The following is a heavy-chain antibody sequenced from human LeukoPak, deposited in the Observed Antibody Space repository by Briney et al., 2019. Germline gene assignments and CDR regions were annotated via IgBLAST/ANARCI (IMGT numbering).Heavy chain of an antibody. D-gene: IGHD3-9*01. Sequence: GGSLRLSCAASGFTFGDYGMSWVRQAPGKGLEWVSGLNWDGGTTGHADSVKGRFTISRDNAKNSLYLQMNSLRAEDTAVHYCARGAGYYFDYWGQGTLVTVSS. CDR1: GFTFGDYG. V-gene: IGHV3-20*04. CDR2: LNWDGGTT. J-gene: IGHJ4*02. CDR3: ARGAGYYFDY.